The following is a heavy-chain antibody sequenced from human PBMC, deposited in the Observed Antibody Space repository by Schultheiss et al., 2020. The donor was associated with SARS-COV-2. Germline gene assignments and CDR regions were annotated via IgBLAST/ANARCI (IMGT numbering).Heavy chain of an antibody. J-gene: IGHJ4*02. Sequence: SETLSLTCTVSGGSISSSSYYWGWIRQPPGKGLEWIGYIYYSGSTNYNPSLKSRVTISVDKSKNQFSLKLSSVTAADTAVYYCARDLRSGGSFDSWGQGTLVTVSS. V-gene: IGHV4-61*05. D-gene: IGHD2-15*01. CDR2: IYYSGST. CDR1: GGSISSSSYY. CDR3: ARDLRSGGSFDS.